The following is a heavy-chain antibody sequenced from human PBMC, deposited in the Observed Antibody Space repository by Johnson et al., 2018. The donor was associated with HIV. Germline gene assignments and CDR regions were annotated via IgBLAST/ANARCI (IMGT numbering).Heavy chain of an antibody. CDR3: ARGYGVGAVDI. D-gene: IGHD1-14*01. CDR2: ISSSGSTI. Sequence: QVQLVESGGGLVKPGGSLRLSCSASGFTFSDYYITWIRQAPGKGLEWMSYISSSGSTIYYADSVKGRFTSSRDNSKNSLYLQMSSLRVEDTAVYYCARGYGVGAVDIWGQVTMVTVSS. CDR1: GFTFSDYY. J-gene: IGHJ3*02. V-gene: IGHV3-11*04.